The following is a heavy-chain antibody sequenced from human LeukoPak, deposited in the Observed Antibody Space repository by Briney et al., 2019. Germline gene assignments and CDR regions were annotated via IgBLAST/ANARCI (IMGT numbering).Heavy chain of an antibody. V-gene: IGHV3-15*07. CDR2: IKSKTDGGTT. CDR1: GFTFSNAW. Sequence: GGSLRLSCAAPGFTFSNAWMNWVRQAPGKGLEWVGRIKSKTDGGTTDYAAPVKGRFTISRDDSKNTLYLQMNSLKTEDTAVYYCTTDRYSSSWPPIDYWGQGTLVTVSS. J-gene: IGHJ4*02. CDR3: TTDRYSSSWPPIDY. D-gene: IGHD6-13*01.